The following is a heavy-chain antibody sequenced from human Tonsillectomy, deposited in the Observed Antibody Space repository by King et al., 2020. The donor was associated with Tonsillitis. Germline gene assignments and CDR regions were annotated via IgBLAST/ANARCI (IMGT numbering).Heavy chain of an antibody. J-gene: IGHJ4*02. CDR2: IYYSGST. Sequence: VQLQESGPGLVKPSETLSLTCTVSGGSISSYYWSWIRPPPGKGLEWIGYIYYSGSTNYNPSLKSRVTISVDTSKNQFSLKLSSVTAADTAVYYCARSQYYYDTSGYLYFDYWGQGTLVTVSS. V-gene: IGHV4-59*01. CDR3: ARSQYYYDTSGYLYFDY. D-gene: IGHD3-22*01. CDR1: GGSISSYY.